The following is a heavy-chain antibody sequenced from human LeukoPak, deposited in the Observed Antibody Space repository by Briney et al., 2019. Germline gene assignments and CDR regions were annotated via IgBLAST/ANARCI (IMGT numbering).Heavy chain of an antibody. Sequence: SETLSLTCTVSGGSITSSSHHWGWLRQPPGKGLEWIGSIYYSGTTYYKPSLRSRVTISVDTSKNQFSLKLRSVTAADTAIYYCARERRDYFGSESKIRRLENYFDPWGQGTLVIVSS. CDR3: ARERRDYFGSESKIRRLENYFDP. CDR2: IYYSGTT. V-gene: IGHV4-39*07. J-gene: IGHJ5*02. CDR1: GGSITSSSHH. D-gene: IGHD3-10*01.